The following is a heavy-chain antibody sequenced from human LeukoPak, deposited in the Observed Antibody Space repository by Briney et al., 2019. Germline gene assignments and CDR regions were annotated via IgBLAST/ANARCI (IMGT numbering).Heavy chain of an antibody. CDR2: ISWNSGSI. CDR1: GFTFDDYA. Sequence: GRSLRLSCAASGFTFDDYAMHWVRQAPGKGLEWVSGISWNSGSIGYADSVKGRFTISRDNAKNSLYLQMNSLRAEDTALYYCAKGVAARYWGQGTLVTVSS. D-gene: IGHD2-15*01. CDR3: AKGVAARY. J-gene: IGHJ4*02. V-gene: IGHV3-9*01.